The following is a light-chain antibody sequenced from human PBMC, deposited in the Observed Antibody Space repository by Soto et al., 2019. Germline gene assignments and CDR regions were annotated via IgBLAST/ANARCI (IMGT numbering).Light chain of an antibody. V-gene: IGLV1-40*01. CDR3: QSYDSGPSYV. Sequence: QSVLTQPPSVSGAPGQRVTISCTWGSSKIGAGYDVNRYEQLPGRVRKVLISGNSNHPSGVPDRCSGSKAGTSSSLAITGLQAEDEADYYCQSYDSGPSYVFGTGTKVTVL. J-gene: IGLJ1*01. CDR1: SSKIGAGYD. CDR2: GNS.